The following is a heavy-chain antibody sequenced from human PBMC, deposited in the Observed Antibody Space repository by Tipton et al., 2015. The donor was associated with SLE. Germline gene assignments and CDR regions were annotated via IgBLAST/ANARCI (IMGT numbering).Heavy chain of an antibody. J-gene: IGHJ6*02. CDR1: GGSISSSSYY. CDR3: ARRSSGYFYYYGMDV. V-gene: IGHV4-39*07. CDR2: IYYSGNT. Sequence: TLSLTCTVSGGSISSSSYYWDWIRQPPGKGLEWIGSIYYSGNTYYNPSLKSRVTISVDTSKNQFSLKLSSVTAADTAVYYCARRSSGYFYYYGMDVWGQGTTVTVSS. D-gene: IGHD3-22*01.